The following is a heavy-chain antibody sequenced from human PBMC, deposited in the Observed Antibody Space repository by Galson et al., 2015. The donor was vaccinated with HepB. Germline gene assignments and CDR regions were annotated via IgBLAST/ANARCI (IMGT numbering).Heavy chain of an antibody. CDR1: GFTFSDYY. J-gene: IGHJ6*02. V-gene: IGHV3-11*06. D-gene: IGHD3-22*01. CDR2: ISSSTIYT. CDR3: ARDLSGDYLQYYGMDV. Sequence: SLRLSCAASGFTFSDYYMSWIRQAPGKGLEWLSYISSSTIYTNYADSVKGRFTISRDSSNNTLYLQMNSLRAEDTAVYYCARDLSGDYLQYYGMDVWGQGTTVTVSS.